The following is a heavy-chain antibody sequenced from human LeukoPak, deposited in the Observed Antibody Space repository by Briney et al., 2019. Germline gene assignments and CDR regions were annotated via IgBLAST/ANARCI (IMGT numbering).Heavy chain of an antibody. Sequence: GGSLRLSCAASGFTFSSYAMSWVRQAPGKGLERVSGMSYSGGSPYYADSVKGRFIISRDNSKNTLYLQMNSLRAEDTAVYYCATDPYCGGDCYYDHWGQGTLVTVSS. CDR2: MSYSGGSP. V-gene: IGHV3-23*01. D-gene: IGHD2-21*02. CDR3: ATDPYCGGDCYYDH. CDR1: GFTFSSYA. J-gene: IGHJ4*02.